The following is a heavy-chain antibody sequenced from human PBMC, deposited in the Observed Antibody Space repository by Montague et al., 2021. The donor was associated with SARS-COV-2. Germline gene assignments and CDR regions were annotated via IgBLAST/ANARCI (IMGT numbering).Heavy chain of an antibody. V-gene: IGHV3-11*05. D-gene: IGHD2-8*01. CDR1: GFSFSDSY. J-gene: IGHJ4*02. CDR2: ISGGSSYT. Sequence: SLRLSCAASGFSFSDSYMSWIRQAPGKGLEWVSYISGGSSYTNYADSVKGRFTISRDNAKNSLYLQMNSLRAEDTAVYYCARDQYCTKGVCYSRGFDYWGQGTLVTVSS. CDR3: ARDQYCTKGVCYSRGFDY.